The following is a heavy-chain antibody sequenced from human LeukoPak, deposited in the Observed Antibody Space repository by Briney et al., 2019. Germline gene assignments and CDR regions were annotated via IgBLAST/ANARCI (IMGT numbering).Heavy chain of an antibody. CDR1: GFTFSSYS. V-gene: IGHV3-21*04. CDR3: AKDSYGNFDY. D-gene: IGHD4-17*01. J-gene: IGHJ4*02. Sequence: GGSLRLSCAASGFTFSSYSMNWVRQAPGKGLEWVSSISSSSSYIYYADSVKGRFTISRDNSKNTLYLQMNSLRAEDTAVYYCAKDSYGNFDYWGQGTLVTVSS. CDR2: ISSSSSYI.